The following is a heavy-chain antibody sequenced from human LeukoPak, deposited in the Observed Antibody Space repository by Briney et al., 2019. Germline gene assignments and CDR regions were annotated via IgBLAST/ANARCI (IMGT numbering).Heavy chain of an antibody. Sequence: PGGSLRLSCAASGFTFSSYGMHWVRQAPGKGLEWVAVISYDGSNKYYADSVKGRFTISRDNSKNTLYLQMSSLRAEDTAVYYCAKDRATSNYYYYGMDVWGKGTTVTVSS. CDR2: ISYDGSNK. CDR1: GFTFSSYG. CDR3: AKDRATSNYYYYGMDV. J-gene: IGHJ6*04. D-gene: IGHD1-26*01. V-gene: IGHV3-30*18.